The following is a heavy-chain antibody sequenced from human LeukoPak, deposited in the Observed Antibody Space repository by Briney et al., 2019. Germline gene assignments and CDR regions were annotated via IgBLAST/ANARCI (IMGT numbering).Heavy chain of an antibody. Sequence: PSETLSLTCAVYGGSFSGYYWSWIRQPPGKGLEWIGEINHSGSTNYNPSLKSRVTISVDTSKNQFSLKLSSVTAADTAVYYCARGLPRPDYYGSGSYYSYYYGMDVWGQGTTVTVSS. J-gene: IGHJ6*02. CDR3: ARGLPRPDYYGSGSYYSYYYGMDV. CDR2: INHSGST. V-gene: IGHV4-34*01. D-gene: IGHD3-10*01. CDR1: GGSFSGYY.